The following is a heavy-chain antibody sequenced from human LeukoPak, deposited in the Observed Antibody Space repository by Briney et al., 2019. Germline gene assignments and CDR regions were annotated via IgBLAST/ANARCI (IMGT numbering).Heavy chain of an antibody. CDR2: ISWNDDK. D-gene: IGHD3-9*01. J-gene: IGHJ4*02. CDR3: AHIRLHYDILSGYLHFYYFDY. CDR1: DFSLSTNGVG. V-gene: IGHV2-5*01. Sequence: ESGPTLVNPTQTLTLTCTFSDFSLSTNGVGVGWIRQPPGKALEWLAPISWNDDKRYSPSLKSRLTITKDTSKNQVVLTLTNMDPVDTATYYCAHIRLHYDILSGYLHFYYFDYWGQGTLVTVSS.